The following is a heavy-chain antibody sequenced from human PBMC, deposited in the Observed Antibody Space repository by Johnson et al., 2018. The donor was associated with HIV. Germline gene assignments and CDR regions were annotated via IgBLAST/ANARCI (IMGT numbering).Heavy chain of an antibody. D-gene: IGHD3-10*01. J-gene: IGHJ3*02. CDR2: IYSGGNT. Sequence: VQLVESGGGLVQPGGSLRLSCAASGFIVSSNYMSWVRQAPGKGLEWVSIIYSGGNTYYADSVKGRFTISRDSFKNTLYLQMNSLRAEDTAVYYCARDRMRAGSYYDAFDIWGQGTMVTVSS. V-gene: IGHV3-66*01. CDR1: GFIVSSNY. CDR3: ARDRMRAGSYYDAFDI.